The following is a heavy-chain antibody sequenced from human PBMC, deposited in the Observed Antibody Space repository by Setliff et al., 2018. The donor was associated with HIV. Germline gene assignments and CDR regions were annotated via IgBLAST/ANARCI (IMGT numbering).Heavy chain of an antibody. CDR2: IEPSSGGT. D-gene: IGHD3-22*01. CDR1: GYTFTAYY. CDR3: ARQDHSSVNSGSLYAFDV. Sequence: ASVKVSCKASGYTFTAYYIHWVRQAPGHGLQLMGRIEPSSGGTNYTQKFQGRVTITRDTSIYTVYMELTGLTSDDTAVYYCARQDHSSVNSGSLYAFDVWGQGTMVTVSS. V-gene: IGHV1-2*06. J-gene: IGHJ3*01.